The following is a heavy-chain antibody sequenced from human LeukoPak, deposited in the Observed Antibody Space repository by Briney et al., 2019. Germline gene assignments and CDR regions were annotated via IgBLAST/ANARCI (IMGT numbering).Heavy chain of an antibody. CDR2: INPSGGST. CDR3: ARVFIAVAGPSMFP. D-gene: IGHD6-19*01. Sequence: ASVKVSCKASGYTFTSYYTHWVRRAPGQGLEWMGIINPSGGSTSYAQKFQGRVTMTRNTSISTAYMELSSLRSEDTAVYYCARVFIAVAGPSMFPWGQGTLVTVSS. V-gene: IGHV1-46*01. CDR1: GYTFTSYY. J-gene: IGHJ5*02.